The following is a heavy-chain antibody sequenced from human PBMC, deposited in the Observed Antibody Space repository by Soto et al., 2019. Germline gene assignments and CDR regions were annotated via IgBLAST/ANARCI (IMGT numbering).Heavy chain of an antibody. Sequence: QVQLVQSGAEVKKPGSSVKVSCKASGGTFSSFAISWVRQAPGQGLEWMGGVTPIFGTPKYAQRFQGRVTITADKSTSTADMELSSLRSEDTAVYYCAKAADFYGSGTYYNYFDYWGQGTLVTVSS. D-gene: IGHD3-10*01. V-gene: IGHV1-69*06. CDR1: GGTFSSFA. J-gene: IGHJ4*02. CDR2: VTPIFGTP. CDR3: AKAADFYGSGTYYNYFDY.